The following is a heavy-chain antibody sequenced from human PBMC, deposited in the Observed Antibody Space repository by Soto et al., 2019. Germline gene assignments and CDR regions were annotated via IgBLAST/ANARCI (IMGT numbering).Heavy chain of an antibody. CDR2: IHYSGTT. CDR1: GTSISSYY. Sequence: SETLSLTCTVSGTSISSYYWSWIRQPPGKGLEWIANIHYSGTTNYNPSLASRVTISVDTSKNQFSLKMTSVTAADRAIYFCARYNSYAIDYWGWGTLVTGS. CDR3: ARYNSYAIDY. D-gene: IGHD2-8*01. J-gene: IGHJ4*02. V-gene: IGHV4-59*01.